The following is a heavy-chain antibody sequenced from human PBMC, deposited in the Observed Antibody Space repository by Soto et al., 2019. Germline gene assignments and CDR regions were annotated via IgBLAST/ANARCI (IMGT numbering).Heavy chain of an antibody. CDR2: ISFDGSNK. V-gene: IGHV3-30-3*01. Sequence: QVHLVESGGGVVHPGRSLRLSCAASGFTFSDYAIHWVRQAPGKGLEWVAVISFDGSNKYFADSVKGRFTISRDNSKDTLYLQMNSLGAEDTALYYCARASFITMVRGGHFYFYGMDVWGQGTTVIVSS. J-gene: IGHJ6*02. CDR1: GFTFSDYA. D-gene: IGHD3-10*01. CDR3: ARASFITMVRGGHFYFYGMDV.